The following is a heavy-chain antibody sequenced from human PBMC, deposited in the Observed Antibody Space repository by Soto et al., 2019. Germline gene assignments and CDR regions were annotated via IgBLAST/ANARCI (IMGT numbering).Heavy chain of an antibody. CDR2: ITVSNGVT. V-gene: IGHV1-18*01. J-gene: IGHJ4*02. CDR3: ARAPKFITTIIGYFDH. D-gene: IGHD3-22*01. CDR1: GYTFTSFG. Sequence: ASVKVSCKSSGYTFTSFGISCVRQAPGQGLEWMGWITVSNGVTDYPQRLQGRVTMTTDTSTNTVYMELRSLRSDDTAVYYCARAPKFITTIIGYFDHWGPGTLVTVSS.